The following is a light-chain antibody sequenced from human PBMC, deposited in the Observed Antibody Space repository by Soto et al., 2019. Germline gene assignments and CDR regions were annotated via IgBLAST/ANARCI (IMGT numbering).Light chain of an antibody. CDR3: QQYGSSPQT. Sequence: EIVLTQSPGTLSLSPGERATLSCRASQSVSGSYLAWYQQKPGQAPRLLIYGASSRATGIPGRFSGSGSGTDFTLTISRLEPEDFAVYYCQQYGSSPQTLGQGTKVEIK. J-gene: IGKJ1*01. CDR1: QSVSGSY. V-gene: IGKV3-20*01. CDR2: GAS.